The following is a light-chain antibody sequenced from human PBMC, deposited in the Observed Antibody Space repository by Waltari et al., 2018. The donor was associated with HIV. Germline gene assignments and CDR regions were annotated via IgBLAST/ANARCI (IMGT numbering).Light chain of an antibody. CDR3: LQYNNWWT. V-gene: IGKV3-15*01. Sequence: EIVMTQSPPTLSVSPGERATLSCRASQSVSSNLAWYQQKPGQAPRLLIYDASTRATGIPARFSGSGSGTDFSLTISSLQSEDFAVYYCLQYNNWWTFGQGTKVEIK. CDR2: DAS. CDR1: QSVSSN. J-gene: IGKJ1*01.